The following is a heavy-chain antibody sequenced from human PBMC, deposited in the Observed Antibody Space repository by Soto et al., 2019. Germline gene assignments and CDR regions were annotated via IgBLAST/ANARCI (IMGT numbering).Heavy chain of an antibody. CDR1: GFTFTDHG. Sequence: QVQLAESGGGVVQPGRSLRPSCAASGFTFTDHGMHWVRQAPGKGLEWVAVIWYDGSQQFYGDSVRGRFTISRDNSKNTVYLQMDSLRVEDMAVYYCVKDACGGDCGNPGGFDYWGQGTLVTVSS. D-gene: IGHD2-21*02. CDR3: VKDACGGDCGNPGGFDY. V-gene: IGHV3-33*03. J-gene: IGHJ4*02. CDR2: IWYDGSQQ.